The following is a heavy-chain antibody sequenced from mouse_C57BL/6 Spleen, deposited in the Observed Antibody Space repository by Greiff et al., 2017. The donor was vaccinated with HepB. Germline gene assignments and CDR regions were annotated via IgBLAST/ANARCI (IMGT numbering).Heavy chain of an antibody. J-gene: IGHJ2*01. Sequence: VQLQESGAELVKAGASVKMSCKASGYTFTSYWMHWVKQRLGQGLEWFAETNPTNGRTYYNEKFKSKATLTVDKSSTTAYMLLSGPTFEDSAVYYCANIQKIVATYCDYWGQGTTLTVSS. CDR2: TNPTNGRT. D-gene: IGHD1-1*01. CDR3: ANIQKIVATYCDY. CDR1: GYTFTSYW. V-gene: IGHV1S81*02.